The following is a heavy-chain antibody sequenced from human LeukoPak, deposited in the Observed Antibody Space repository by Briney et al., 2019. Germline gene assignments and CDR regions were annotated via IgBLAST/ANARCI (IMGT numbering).Heavy chain of an antibody. D-gene: IGHD6-19*01. J-gene: IGHJ4*02. CDR1: GFTFSSYA. CDR2: ISGSGGST. Sequence: GGSLRLSCAASGFTFSSYAMSWVRQAPGKGLEWVSAISGSGGSTYYADSVKGRFTISRDNSKNTLYLQMNSLRAEDTAVYYCANSLPNSSGWYWSFDYWGQGTLVTVSS. V-gene: IGHV3-23*01. CDR3: ANSLPNSSGWYWSFDY.